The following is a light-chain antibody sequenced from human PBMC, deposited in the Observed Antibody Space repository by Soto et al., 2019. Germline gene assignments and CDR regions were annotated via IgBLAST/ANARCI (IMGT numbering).Light chain of an antibody. CDR3: MQALHTPWT. V-gene: IGKV2-28*01. CDR1: ESLLQSNGNHY. J-gene: IGKJ1*01. CDR2: LGS. Sequence: IVLTQSPLSLPVTPGEPASISCRSSESLLQSNGNHYLDWYLQKPGQSPQVLMYLGSNRASGVPDRFSGSGSGTDFTLKISRVEAEDVGVYYCMQALHTPWTFDQGTKVEIK.